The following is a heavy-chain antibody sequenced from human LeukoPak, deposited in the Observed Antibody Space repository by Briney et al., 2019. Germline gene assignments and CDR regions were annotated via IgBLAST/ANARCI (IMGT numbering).Heavy chain of an antibody. Sequence: GASVKVSCKASGYTFTGYYMHWARQAPGQGLEWMGWINPNSGGTNYAQKFQGRVTMTRDTSISTAYMELSRLRSDDTAVYYCARYIVVVPAANSRYYFDYWGQGTLVTVSS. CDR2: INPNSGGT. V-gene: IGHV1-2*02. J-gene: IGHJ4*02. CDR3: ARYIVVVPAANSRYYFDY. D-gene: IGHD2-2*01. CDR1: GYTFTGYY.